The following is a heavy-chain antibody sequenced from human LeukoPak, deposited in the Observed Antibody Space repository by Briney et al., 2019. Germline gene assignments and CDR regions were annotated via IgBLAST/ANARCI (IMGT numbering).Heavy chain of an antibody. J-gene: IGHJ6*03. V-gene: IGHV6-1*01. D-gene: IGHD6-19*01. CDR1: GDSVSSNSAA. CDR2: TYYRSKWYN. CDR3: ARGVGIAVAGIDYYYYYYMDV. Sequence: SQTLSLTCAISGDSVSSNSAAWNWIRQSPPRGLERLGRTYYRSKWYNDYAVSVKSRITINPDTSKNQFSLQLNSVTPEDTAVYYCARGVGIAVAGIDYYYYYYMDVWGKGTTVTISS.